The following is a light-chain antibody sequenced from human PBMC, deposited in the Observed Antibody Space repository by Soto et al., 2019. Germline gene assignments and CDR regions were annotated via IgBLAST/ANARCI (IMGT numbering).Light chain of an antibody. V-gene: IGKV1-39*01. CDR1: QSITKS. Sequence: DIQMTQSPSSQSASVGDRVTITCRASQSITKSLNWYQQKPGKAPKLLINGASTLQGGVPSRFSGSGSGTDFTLTISSRQPEDFTTYYCQQRYSAPYTFGQGTKVEI. J-gene: IGKJ2*01. CDR3: QQRYSAPYT. CDR2: GAS.